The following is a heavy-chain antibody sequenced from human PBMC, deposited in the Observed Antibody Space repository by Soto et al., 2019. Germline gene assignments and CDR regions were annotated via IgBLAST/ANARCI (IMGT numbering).Heavy chain of an antibody. D-gene: IGHD2-15*01. CDR1: GGSFSGYY. J-gene: IGHJ4*02. CDR2: INHSGST. V-gene: IGHV4-34*01. Sequence: SETLSLTCAVYGGSFSGYYWSWIRQPPGTGLEWIGEINHSGSTNYNPSLTSRVTISVDTSKNQFSLKLSSVTAADTAVYYCAKRGHCSGGSCCSFHFDFWDPGTLVTVSS. CDR3: AKRGHCSGGSCCSFHFDF.